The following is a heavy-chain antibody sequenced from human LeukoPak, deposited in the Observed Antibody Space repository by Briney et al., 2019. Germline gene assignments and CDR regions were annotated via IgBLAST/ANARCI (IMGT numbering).Heavy chain of an antibody. CDR2: ISSSSTYM. CDR3: VRGSSGWYREFDY. D-gene: IGHD6-19*01. J-gene: IGHJ4*02. Sequence: GGSLGLSCAASGFTFSSYSMNWVRQAPGKGLEWISSISSSSTYMYYADSVKGRFTISRDNAKDSLYLQMNSLSAEDTAIYYCVRGSSGWYREFDYWGQGTLVTVSS. V-gene: IGHV3-21*01. CDR1: GFTFSSYS.